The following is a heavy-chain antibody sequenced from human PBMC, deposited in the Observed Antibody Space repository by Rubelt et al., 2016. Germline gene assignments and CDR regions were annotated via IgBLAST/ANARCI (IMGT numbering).Heavy chain of an antibody. CDR2: SNHSGST. D-gene: IGHD1/OR15-1a*01. V-gene: IGHV4-34*02. J-gene: IGHJ6*02. CDR3: ARLKREQLVENYYYGMDV. Sequence: QVQLQQWGAGLLKPSETLSLTCAVYGGSFSGYSWTWFRQPPGKGLEWIGESNHSGSTNYKPSLKSRVTISIDTSKNQFSLKLSSGTAADTALYYCARLKREQLVENYYYGMDVWGQGTTVTVS. CDR1: GGSFSGYS.